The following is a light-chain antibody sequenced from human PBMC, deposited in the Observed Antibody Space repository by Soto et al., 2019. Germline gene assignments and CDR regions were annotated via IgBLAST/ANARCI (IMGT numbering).Light chain of an antibody. CDR1: SSDVGAYNY. CDR3: SSYTSSSTYV. Sequence: QSVLTQPASVSGSPGQSITISCTGTSSDVGAYNYVSWYQQHPGKVPKLMIYEVSNRPSGVSNRFSGSKFGNTASLTTSGLQAKDEADYYCSSYTSSSTYVFGTGTKVTVL. J-gene: IGLJ1*01. CDR2: EVS. V-gene: IGLV2-14*01.